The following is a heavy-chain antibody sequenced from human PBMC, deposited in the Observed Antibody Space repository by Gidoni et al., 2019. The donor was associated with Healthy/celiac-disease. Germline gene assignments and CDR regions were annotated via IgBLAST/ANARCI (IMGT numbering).Heavy chain of an antibody. CDR3: ARNMVRGVIIRRPYWYFYL. CDR2: IYWNDDK. V-gene: IGHV2-5*01. CDR1: GFSLSTSGVG. J-gene: IGHJ2*01. D-gene: IGHD3-10*01. Sequence: QNTLKESGPTLVHPTQTLTLTCTFSGFSLSTSGVGVGWIRQPPGKALEWLALIYWNDDKRYSPSLKSRLTITKYTSKNPVVLTMTNMDPVDTATYYCARNMVRGVIIRRPYWYFYLWGRGTLVTVSS.